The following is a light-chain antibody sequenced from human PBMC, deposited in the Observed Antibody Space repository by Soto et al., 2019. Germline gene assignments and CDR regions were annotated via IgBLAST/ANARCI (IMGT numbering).Light chain of an antibody. Sequence: EIVMTQSPATLSVSPGERSTLSCRASQSVNSNLAWYQQKPGQAPRLLIYGASTRATGIPARFSGSGSGTEFTLTISSLQSEDFAVYHCQQYYNLPRAFGQGTKVQIK. CDR3: QQYYNLPRA. V-gene: IGKV3-15*01. CDR2: GAS. J-gene: IGKJ1*01. CDR1: QSVNSN.